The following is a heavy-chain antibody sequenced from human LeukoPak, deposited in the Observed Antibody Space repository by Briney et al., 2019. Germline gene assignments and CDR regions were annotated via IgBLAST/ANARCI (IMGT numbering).Heavy chain of an antibody. CDR1: AFRFSSFA. Sequence: GGSLRLSCAASAFRFSSFAMTWVRQAPGKGLEWVSGIHGNGETTYYADSVKGRFTISRDNTRELLYLQMNSLRVEDTAVYYCAKDPNGDYVGAFDSWGQGTMVTVSS. V-gene: IGHV3-23*01. D-gene: IGHD4-17*01. CDR2: IHGNGETT. CDR3: AKDPNGDYVGAFDS. J-gene: IGHJ3*02.